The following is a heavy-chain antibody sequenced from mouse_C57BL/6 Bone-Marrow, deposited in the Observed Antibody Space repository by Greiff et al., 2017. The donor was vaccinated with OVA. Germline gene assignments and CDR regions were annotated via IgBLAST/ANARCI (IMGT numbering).Heavy chain of an antibody. J-gene: IGHJ3*01. D-gene: IGHD1-1*01. CDR1: GFTFSDYG. Sequence: EVKLMESGGGLVKPGGSLKLSCAASGFTFSDYGMHWVRQAPEQGLEWVAYISSGSSTLYSADTVTGRFTISRDNAKNTLFLQMTSLRSEDTAMYYCASYGSSYVFAYWGQGTLVTVSA. V-gene: IGHV5-17*01. CDR3: ASYGSSYVFAY. CDR2: ISSGSSTL.